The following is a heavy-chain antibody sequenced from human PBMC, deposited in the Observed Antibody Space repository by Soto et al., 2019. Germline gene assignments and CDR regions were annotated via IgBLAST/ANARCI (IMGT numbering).Heavy chain of an antibody. J-gene: IGHJ5*02. CDR1: GFTFSDYY. CDR3: ARWENYYGSGSSHNWFDP. V-gene: IGHV3-11*06. CDR2: ISSSSSYT. D-gene: IGHD3-10*01. Sequence: VQLVESGGGLVQPGGSLRLSCAASGFTFSDYYMSWIRQAPGKGLEWVSYISSSSSYTNYADSVKGRFTISRDNAKNSLYLQMNSLRAEDTAVYYCARWENYYGSGSSHNWFDPWGQGTLVTVSS.